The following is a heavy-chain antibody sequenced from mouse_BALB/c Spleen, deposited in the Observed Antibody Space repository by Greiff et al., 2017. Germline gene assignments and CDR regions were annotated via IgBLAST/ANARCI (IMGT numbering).Heavy chain of an antibody. CDR2: IYPSDSYT. CDR1: GYTFTSYW. V-gene: IGHV1-69*02. CDR3: ARYGNYAMDY. J-gene: IGHJ4*01. D-gene: IGHD1-1*01. Sequence: QVQLQQPGAELVRPGASVKLSCKASGYTFTSYWINWVKQRPGQGLEWIGNIYPSDSYTNYNQKFKDKATFTVDTSSSTAYMQFNSLTSEDSAVYYCARYGNYAMDYWGQGTSVTVSS.